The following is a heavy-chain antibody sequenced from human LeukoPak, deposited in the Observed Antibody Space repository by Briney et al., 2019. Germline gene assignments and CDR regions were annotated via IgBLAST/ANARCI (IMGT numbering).Heavy chain of an antibody. CDR3: AKGGESGSFDY. Sequence: GVLRLSCAASGFTFSNYGMHWVRQAPGKGLEWVAVIWNGESNKYYADSVKGRFTISRDNSKNTLYLQMNSLRAEDTAVFYCAKGGESGSFDYWGQGTLVTVSS. CDR2: IWNGESNK. CDR1: GFTFSNYG. V-gene: IGHV3-30*02. J-gene: IGHJ4*02. D-gene: IGHD3-3*01.